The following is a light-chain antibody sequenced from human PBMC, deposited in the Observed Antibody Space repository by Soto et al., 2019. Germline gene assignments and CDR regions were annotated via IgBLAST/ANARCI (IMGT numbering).Light chain of an antibody. Sequence: DIQMTQSPSTLSASVGDRVTITCRASQSISTWLAWYQQKPGKAPKLLIYSSSNLQSGVPSRFSGSGSGTEFILTISSMQPEDSATYYCLQHHSFPRTFGQGTKVDIK. V-gene: IGKV1-5*01. CDR3: LQHHSFPRT. CDR2: SSS. J-gene: IGKJ1*01. CDR1: QSISTW.